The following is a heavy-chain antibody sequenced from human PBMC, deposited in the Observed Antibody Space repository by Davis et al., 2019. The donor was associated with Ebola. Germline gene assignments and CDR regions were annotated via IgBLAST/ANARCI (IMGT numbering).Heavy chain of an antibody. CDR2: ISYSGST. Sequence: MPSETLSLTCTVSGASISSYYWSWIRQPPGKGLEWIGYISYSGSTNYSPSLKSRVTISVDTSKNQFSLKLSSVTAADTAVYYCARVYCSGGSCYSYWGQGTLVTVSS. V-gene: IGHV4-59*01. D-gene: IGHD2-15*01. J-gene: IGHJ4*02. CDR3: ARVYCSGGSCYSY. CDR1: GASISSYY.